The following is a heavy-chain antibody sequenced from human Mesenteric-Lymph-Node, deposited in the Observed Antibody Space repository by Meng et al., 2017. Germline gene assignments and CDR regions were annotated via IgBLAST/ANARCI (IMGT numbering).Heavy chain of an antibody. CDR2: ISSVSGSTT. Sequence: GESLKISCAASGFTFSSYAMSWVRQAPGKGLEWVSYISSVSGSTTFYADSVKGRFTISRDNAKNSLYLQMNSLRAKDTAVYYCARETYGSGSYQSDYWGQGTLVTISS. D-gene: IGHD3-10*01. J-gene: IGHJ4*02. CDR1: GFTFSSYA. V-gene: IGHV3-48*03. CDR3: ARETYGSGSYQSDY.